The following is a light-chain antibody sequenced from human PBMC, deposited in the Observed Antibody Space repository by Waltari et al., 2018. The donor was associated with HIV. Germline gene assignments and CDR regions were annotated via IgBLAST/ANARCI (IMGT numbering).Light chain of an antibody. CDR3: SSYAGSNTFV. Sequence: QSALTQPPSASGSPGQSVTISCTGTSSDVGGYNYVSWYQQHPDKAPKPMIYEVTKRPSGVPDRFAGSKAGETAVLTISGLQAEDDADYYCSSYAGSNTFVFGTGTKVTVL. CDR2: EVT. J-gene: IGLJ1*01. V-gene: IGLV2-8*01. CDR1: SSDVGGYNY.